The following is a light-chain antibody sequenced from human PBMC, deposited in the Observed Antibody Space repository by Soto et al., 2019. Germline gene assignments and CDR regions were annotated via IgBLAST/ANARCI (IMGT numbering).Light chain of an antibody. V-gene: IGLV2-14*01. CDR2: EVS. Sequence: QSVLTQPASVSGSPGQSITISCTGTSRDVGGYNYVSWYQQHPGKAPKLMIYEVSNRPSGVSNRFYGSNSDNTASLTISGLQAEDEADYYCSSYTSIITYVFGTGPKVTVL. CDR1: SRDVGGYNY. CDR3: SSYTSIITYV. J-gene: IGLJ1*01.